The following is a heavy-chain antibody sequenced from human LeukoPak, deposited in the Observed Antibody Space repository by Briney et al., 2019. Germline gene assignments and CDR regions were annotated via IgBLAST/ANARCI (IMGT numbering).Heavy chain of an antibody. V-gene: IGHV4-39*07. J-gene: IGHJ4*02. D-gene: IGHD5-18*01. Sequence: SETLSLTCTVSGGSISSSSYYWGWIRQPPGKGLEWIGSIYYSGSTYYNPSLKSRVTISVDTSKNQFSLKLSSVTAADTAVYYCARDKMTELWPPQGYFDYWGQGTLVTVSS. CDR1: GGSISSSSYY. CDR2: IYYSGST. CDR3: ARDKMTELWPPQGYFDY.